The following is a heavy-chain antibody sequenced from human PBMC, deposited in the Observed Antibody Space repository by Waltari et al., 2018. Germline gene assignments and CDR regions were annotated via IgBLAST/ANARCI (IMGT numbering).Heavy chain of an antibody. CDR1: ALTFRNYW. J-gene: IGHJ4*02. CDR3: ARDPVVVVSASNLFDY. Sequence: EVQLVESGGGLVQSGGSLRLSCAASALTFRNYWMSWVRQSPGKGLEWVANIKQDGSEDYYMDSLKGRFAISRDNAKNSLYLQMNSLRAEDTAVYYCARDPVVVVSASNLFDYWGQGTLVTVSS. CDR2: IKQDGSED. V-gene: IGHV3-7*03. D-gene: IGHD2-15*01.